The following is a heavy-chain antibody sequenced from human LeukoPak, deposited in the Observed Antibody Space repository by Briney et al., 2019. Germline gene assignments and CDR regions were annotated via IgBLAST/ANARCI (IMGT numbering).Heavy chain of an antibody. D-gene: IGHD3-10*02. J-gene: IGHJ4*02. V-gene: IGHV1-69*01. CDR1: GVTFSSYA. Sequence: SVKVSCKASGVTFSSYAISWVRQAPGQGLEWMGGIIPIFGAANYAQKFQRRVTITADESTSTAYMELSSLRSEDTAVYYCASGGGYCCSGSYYNFDYWGQGTLVTVSS. CDR3: ASGGGYCCSGSYYNFDY. CDR2: IIPIFGAA.